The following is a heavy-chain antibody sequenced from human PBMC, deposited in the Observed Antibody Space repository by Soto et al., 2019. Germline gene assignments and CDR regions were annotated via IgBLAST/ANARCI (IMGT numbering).Heavy chain of an antibody. J-gene: IGHJ6*02. D-gene: IGHD4-17*01. CDR2: IYPGDSDT. V-gene: IGHV5-51*01. CDR3: ATFGRYGDLGKYYYHYGMAV. Sequence: PGESLKISCKGSGYSFTSYWIGWVRQMPGKGLEWMGIIYPGDSDTRYSPSFQGQVTISADKSISTAYLQWSSLKASDTAMYYCATFGRYGDLGKYYYHYGMAVWGQGTTVTVSS. CDR1: GYSFTSYW.